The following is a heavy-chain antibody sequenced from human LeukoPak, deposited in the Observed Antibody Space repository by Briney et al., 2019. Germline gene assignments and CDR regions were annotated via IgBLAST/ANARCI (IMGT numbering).Heavy chain of an antibody. J-gene: IGHJ4*02. V-gene: IGHV3-30*02. CDR3: TRERYCSGASCYSDNTYFDS. CDR2: IRNDGGYT. CDR1: GFTLSNYG. Sequence: GGSLTLSCAASGFTLSNYGLHWVRQALGKGLECVSFIRNDGGYTFYAGSVRGRFTISRDNSKNTLYMQMNNLRVEDTAVYYCTRERYCSGASCYSDNTYFDSWGQGTLVTVSS. D-gene: IGHD2-2*01.